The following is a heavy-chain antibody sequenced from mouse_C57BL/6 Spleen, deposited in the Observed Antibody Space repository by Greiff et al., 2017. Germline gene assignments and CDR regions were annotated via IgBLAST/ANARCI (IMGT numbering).Heavy chain of an antibody. Sequence: QVQLQQSGAELVRPGTSVKMSCKASGYTFTNYWIGWVKQRPGHGLEWIGDIYPGGGYTNYNEKFKGKATLTADKSSSTAYMQLSSLTSEDTASYYGARGGAQAYCTMDYWGQGTSVTVSS. CDR3: ARGGAQAYCTMDY. J-gene: IGHJ4*01. D-gene: IGHD3-2*02. CDR1: GYTFTNYW. CDR2: IYPGGGYT. V-gene: IGHV1-63*01.